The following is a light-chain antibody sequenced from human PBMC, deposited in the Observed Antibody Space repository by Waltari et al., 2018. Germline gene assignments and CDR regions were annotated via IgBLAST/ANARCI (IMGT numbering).Light chain of an antibody. J-gene: IGKJ2*01. CDR3: QQSDSTPYT. CDR2: AAS. V-gene: IGKV1-39*01. CDR1: QVIGSY. Sequence: DIQMTQSPSSLSASVGDRVTITCRASQVIGSYLNWYQQKPGKTPKFLIYAASSLQSGVPSRFSGSGSGTDFTLTISSLQPEDFATYYCQQSDSTPYTFGQGTKLEIK.